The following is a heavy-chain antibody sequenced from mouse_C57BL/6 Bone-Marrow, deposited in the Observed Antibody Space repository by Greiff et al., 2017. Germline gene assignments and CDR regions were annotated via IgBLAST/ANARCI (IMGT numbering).Heavy chain of an antibody. V-gene: IGHV1-5*01. J-gene: IGHJ1*03. CDR2: IYPGNSDT. Sequence: VQLQESGTVLARPGASVKMSCKTSGYTFTSYWMHWVKQRPGLGLEWIGAIYPGNSDTSYNQKFKGKATLTAVTSASTAYMELSSLTNEDSAVYYCTRRKLYWYFDVCGTGTTVTVSA. CDR1: GYTFTSYW. CDR3: TRRKLYWYFDV.